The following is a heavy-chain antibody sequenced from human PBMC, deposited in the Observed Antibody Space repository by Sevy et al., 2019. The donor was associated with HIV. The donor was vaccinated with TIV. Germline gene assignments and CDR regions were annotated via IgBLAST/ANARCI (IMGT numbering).Heavy chain of an antibody. V-gene: IGHV3-7*03. Sequence: GGSLRLSCAASGFTFNNYWMTWVRQAPGKGLEWVANIKQDGCDKYYMESVKGRFNISRDNTKNSLYLQLNSLRAEDTAVYYCARSWDYWGQMGYWGQGTLVTVSS. CDR3: ARSWDYWGQMGY. D-gene: IGHD7-27*01. CDR2: IKQDGCDK. CDR1: GFTFNNYW. J-gene: IGHJ4*02.